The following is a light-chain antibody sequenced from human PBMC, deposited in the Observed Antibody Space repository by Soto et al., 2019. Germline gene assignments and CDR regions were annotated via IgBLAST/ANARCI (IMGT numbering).Light chain of an antibody. CDR2: GAS. CDR3: QQYGSSPGT. V-gene: IGKV3-20*01. Sequence: EIVLPLSPGTLSLSPGERATLSCRASQSVSSSYLAWYQQKPGLAPRLLIYGASSRATGIPDRFSGSGSGTDFTLTISRLESEDFAVYYCQQYGSSPGTFGQVTKVDI. CDR1: QSVSSSY. J-gene: IGKJ1*01.